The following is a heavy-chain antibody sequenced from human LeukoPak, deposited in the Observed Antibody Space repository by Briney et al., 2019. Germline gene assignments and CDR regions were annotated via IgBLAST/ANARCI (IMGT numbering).Heavy chain of an antibody. Sequence: SVKVSCKASGGTFSSYAISWVRQAPGQGLEWMGGIIPIFGTANYAQKFQGRVTITADKSTSTAYMELSSLRSEDTAVYFCARWRGGSVWFDPWGQGTLVTVSS. V-gene: IGHV1-69*06. CDR2: IIPIFGTA. CDR3: ARWRGGSVWFDP. J-gene: IGHJ5*02. CDR1: GGTFSSYA. D-gene: IGHD1-26*01.